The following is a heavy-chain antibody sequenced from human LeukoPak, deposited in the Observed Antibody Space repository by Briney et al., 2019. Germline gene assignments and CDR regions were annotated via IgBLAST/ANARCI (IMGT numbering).Heavy chain of an antibody. D-gene: IGHD6-19*01. CDR1: GYTFTSYD. CDR3: ARASIAVAVGSRLEY. CDR2: INPSGGST. V-gene: IGHV1-46*01. J-gene: IGHJ4*02. Sequence: ASVKVTCKASGYTFTSYDINWVRQAPGQGLEWMGIINPSGGSTSYAQKFQGRVTMTRDTSTSTVYMELSSLRSEDTAVYYCARASIAVAVGSRLEYWGQGTLVTVSS.